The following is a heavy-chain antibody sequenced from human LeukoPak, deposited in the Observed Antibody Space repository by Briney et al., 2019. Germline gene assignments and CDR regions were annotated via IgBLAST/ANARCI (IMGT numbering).Heavy chain of an antibody. V-gene: IGHV3-48*03. J-gene: IGHJ4*02. CDR3: ARVFVGENFDY. Sequence: GGSLRLSCAASGFTFSSYEMNWVRQAPGKGLEWLSYISYTGSNKYYADSVKGRFTISRDNAKNSLYLQMNSLRVEDTAVYFCARVFVGENFDYWGQGTLVTVSS. CDR1: GFTFSSYE. D-gene: IGHD3-10*02. CDR2: ISYTGSNK.